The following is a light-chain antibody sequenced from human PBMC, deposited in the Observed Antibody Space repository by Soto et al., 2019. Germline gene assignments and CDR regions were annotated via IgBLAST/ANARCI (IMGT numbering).Light chain of an antibody. V-gene: IGLV1-44*01. Sequence: QAVVTQPPSASGTPGQRVTISCCGSSSNIGKNIVNWYQQLPGAAPKLLIHNDNLRPSGVPDRFSGSKSGTSASLAISGLQSEDEADYYCASWDGSLNGPLFGGGTKLTVL. CDR1: SSNIGKNI. J-gene: IGLJ3*02. CDR2: NDN. CDR3: ASWDGSLNGPL.